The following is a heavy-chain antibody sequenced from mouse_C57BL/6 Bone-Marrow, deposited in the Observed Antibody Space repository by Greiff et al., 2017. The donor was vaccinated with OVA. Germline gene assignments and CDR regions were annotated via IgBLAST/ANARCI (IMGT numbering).Heavy chain of an antibody. V-gene: IGHV1-19*01. CDR3: ARRGYYYGSSAWFAY. J-gene: IGHJ3*01. CDR2: INPYNGGT. D-gene: IGHD1-1*01. CDR1: GYTFTDYY. Sequence: EVQLQQSGPVLVKPGASVKMSCKASGYTFTDYYMNWVKQSHGKSLEWIGVINPYNGGTSYNQKFKGKATLTVDKSSSTAYMELNSLTSEDSAVYYCARRGYYYGSSAWFAYWGQGTLVTVSA.